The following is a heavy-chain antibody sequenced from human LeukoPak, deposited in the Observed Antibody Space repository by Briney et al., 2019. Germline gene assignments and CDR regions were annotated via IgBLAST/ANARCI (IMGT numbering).Heavy chain of an antibody. CDR2: ISSSGSTI. CDR1: GFTFSSYE. Sequence: GGSLRLSCAASGFTFSSYEMNWVRQAPGKGLEWVSYISSSGSTIYYAGSVKGRFTISRDNAKNSLYLQMNSLRAEDTAVYYCARGTMIVVVTRFDIWGQGTMVTVSS. V-gene: IGHV3-48*03. J-gene: IGHJ3*02. CDR3: ARGTMIVVVTRFDI. D-gene: IGHD3-22*01.